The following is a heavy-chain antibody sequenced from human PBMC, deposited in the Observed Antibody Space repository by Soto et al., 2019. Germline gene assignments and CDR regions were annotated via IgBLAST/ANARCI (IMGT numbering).Heavy chain of an antibody. CDR2: IKSKTDGGTT. D-gene: IGHD4-17*01. CDR1: GFTFSNAW. J-gene: IGHJ4*02. Sequence: GGSLRLSCAASGFTFSNAWMNWVRQAPGKGLEWVGRIKSKTDGGTTDYAAPVKGRFTISRDDSKNTLYLQMNSLKTEDTAVYYCTTYSQMGYGDYDVLFDYWGQGTLVTVSS. V-gene: IGHV3-15*07. CDR3: TTYSQMGYGDYDVLFDY.